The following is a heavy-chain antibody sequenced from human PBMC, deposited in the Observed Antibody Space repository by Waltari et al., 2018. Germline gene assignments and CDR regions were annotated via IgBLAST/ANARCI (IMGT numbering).Heavy chain of an antibody. CDR3: ARGTLGPAAISTWFDP. CDR1: GFTFSSYS. D-gene: IGHD2-2*02. CDR2: ISSSSSYI. V-gene: IGHV3-21*01. J-gene: IGHJ5*02. Sequence: EVQLVESGGGLVKPGGSLRLSCAASGFTFSSYSMNWVRQAPGKGLEWVSYISSSSSYIDDAEAVKGRFTISRDNAKNSLYLQRNSLRAEDTAVYYCARGTLGPAAISTWFDPWGQGTLVTVSS.